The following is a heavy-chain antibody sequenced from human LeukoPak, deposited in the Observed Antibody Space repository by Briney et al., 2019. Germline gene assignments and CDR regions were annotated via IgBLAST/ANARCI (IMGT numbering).Heavy chain of an antibody. V-gene: IGHV3-23*01. D-gene: IGHD4-17*01. CDR1: GFTFSSYA. CDR3: AKDESYGDYVDY. CDR2: ISGSGGST. Sequence: TGGSLRLSCAASGFTFSSYAMSWVRQAPGKGLEWVSAISGSGGSTYYADSVKGRFTISRDNSKNTLYLQMNSLRAEDTAVYCCAKDESYGDYVDYWGQGTLVTVSS. J-gene: IGHJ4*02.